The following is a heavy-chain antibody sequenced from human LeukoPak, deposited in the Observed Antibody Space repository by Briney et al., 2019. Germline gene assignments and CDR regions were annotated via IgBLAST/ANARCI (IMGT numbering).Heavy chain of an antibody. V-gene: IGHV3-23*01. Sequence: GGSLRLSCAASGFTFSSYAMSWVRQAPGKGPERVSGISASGGTTYYADSVKGRFTISRDNSKNTLYLQMNSLRAEDTAVYYCAKELTGGWPFDYWGQGTLVTVSS. CDR3: AKELTGGWPFDY. CDR2: ISASGGTT. CDR1: GFTFSSYA. J-gene: IGHJ4*02. D-gene: IGHD6-19*01.